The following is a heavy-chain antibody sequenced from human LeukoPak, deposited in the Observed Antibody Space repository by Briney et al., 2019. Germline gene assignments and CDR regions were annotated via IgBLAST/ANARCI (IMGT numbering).Heavy chain of an antibody. CDR2: IYYSGST. CDR3: ARVYGSGRDWFDP. CDR1: GGSISSGGYY. D-gene: IGHD3-10*01. V-gene: IGHV4-31*03. J-gene: IGHJ5*02. Sequence: PSETLFLTCTVSGGSISSGGYYWSWIRQHPGKGLEWIGYIYYSGSTYYNPSLKSRVTISVDTSKNQFSLKLSSVTAADTAVYYCARVYGSGRDWFDPWGQGTLVTVSS.